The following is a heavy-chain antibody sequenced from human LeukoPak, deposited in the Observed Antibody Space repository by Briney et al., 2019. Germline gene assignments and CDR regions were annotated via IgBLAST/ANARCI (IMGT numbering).Heavy chain of an antibody. V-gene: IGHV1-69*01. Sequence: SVKVSCKASGGTFSSYAISWVRQAPGQGLEWMGGIIPIFGTANYAQKFQGRVTITADESTSTAYMELSSLRSEDTAVYYCARDAPVLRFLVGRYTTGYMDVWGKGPRSPSP. CDR1: GGTFSSYA. D-gene: IGHD3-3*01. CDR3: ARDAPVLRFLVGRYTTGYMDV. J-gene: IGHJ6*03. CDR2: IIPIFGTA.